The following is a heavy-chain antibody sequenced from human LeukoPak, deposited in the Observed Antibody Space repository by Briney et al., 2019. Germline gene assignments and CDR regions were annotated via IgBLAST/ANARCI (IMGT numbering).Heavy chain of an antibody. J-gene: IGHJ4*02. CDR1: GDVFSTYV. CDR2: IIPIVNMV. Sequence: SVKVSCKASGDVFSTYVFTWVRQAPGQGLEWMGRIIPIVNMVDYAEEFQGRVSITADKSTSTAYMELSSLRSEDTAVYYCAAAGSVGATPFDYWGQGTLVTVSS. CDR3: AAAGSVGATPFDY. D-gene: IGHD1-26*01. V-gene: IGHV1-69*04.